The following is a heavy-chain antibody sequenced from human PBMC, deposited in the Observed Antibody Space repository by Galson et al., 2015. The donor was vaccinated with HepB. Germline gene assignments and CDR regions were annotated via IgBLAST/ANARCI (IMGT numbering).Heavy chain of an antibody. CDR3: ARALDRDSSGWYQDGAYYFDY. CDR2: ISAYNGNT. D-gene: IGHD6-19*01. Sequence: QSGAEVKKPGASVKVSCKASGYTFTSYGISWVRQAPGQGLEWMGWISAYNGNTNYAQKLQSRVTMTTDTSTSTAYMELRSLRSDDTAVYYCARALDRDSSGWYQDGAYYFDYWGQGTLVTVSS. CDR1: GYTFTSYG. V-gene: IGHV1-18*04. J-gene: IGHJ4*02.